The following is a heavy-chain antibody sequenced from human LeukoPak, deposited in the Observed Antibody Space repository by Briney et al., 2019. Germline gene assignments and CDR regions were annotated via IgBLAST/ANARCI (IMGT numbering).Heavy chain of an antibody. CDR2: ISVYNGNT. CDR3: ARVYSSSWLHYYYYMDV. D-gene: IGHD6-13*01. Sequence: ASVKVSCKASGYTFTSYGISWLDRAPGQGLKGWGWISVYNGNTNYAQKLQGRVTMTIDTSTSTAYMELRSLRSDDTAVYYCARVYSSSWLHYYYYMDVWGKGTTVTVSS. CDR1: GYTFTSYG. J-gene: IGHJ6*03. V-gene: IGHV1-18*01.